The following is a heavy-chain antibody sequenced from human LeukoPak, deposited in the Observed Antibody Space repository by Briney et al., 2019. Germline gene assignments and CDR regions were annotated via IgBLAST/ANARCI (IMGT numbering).Heavy chain of an antibody. CDR3: ARLKYCSSTSCFAY. V-gene: IGHV1-2*02. CDR1: GYTFTGYY. Sequence: ASVKVSCKASGYTFTGYYMHWVRQAPGQGLEWMGWINPNSGGTNYAQKFQGRVTMTRDTSISTAYMELSRLRSDDTAVYYCARLKYCSSTSCFAYWGQGTLVTVSS. D-gene: IGHD2-2*01. J-gene: IGHJ4*02. CDR2: INPNSGGT.